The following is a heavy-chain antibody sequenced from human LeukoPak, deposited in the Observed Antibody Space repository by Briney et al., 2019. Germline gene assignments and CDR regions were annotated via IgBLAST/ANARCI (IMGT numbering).Heavy chain of an antibody. CDR1: GFTFDDYA. CDR3: ARGPKTYCSSTSCYGAFDY. D-gene: IGHD2-2*01. V-gene: IGHV3-9*01. Sequence: GGSLRLSCAASGFTFDDYAMHWVRQAPGKGLEWVSGISWNSGSIGYADSVKGRFTISRDNAKNSLYLQMNSLRAEDTALYYCARGPKTYCSSTSCYGAFDYWGQGTLVTVSS. J-gene: IGHJ4*02. CDR2: ISWNSGSI.